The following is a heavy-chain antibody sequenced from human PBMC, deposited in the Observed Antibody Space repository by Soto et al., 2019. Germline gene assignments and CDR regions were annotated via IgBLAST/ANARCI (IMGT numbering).Heavy chain of an antibody. CDR2: INGGNGNT. Sequence: QVQLVQSGAELKKPGASVRVSCKSSGNTFPNYAIHWVRQAPGQRPEWMGWINGGNGNTYYSENFQGRVTFTRDTSPRPDYRELSNLRSEDTAIYYFARDNTGYSGSYCIDDFNDWGQGALVTVSS. D-gene: IGHD1-26*01. J-gene: IGHJ4*02. CDR3: ARDNTGYSGSYCIDDFND. V-gene: IGHV1-3*01. CDR1: GNTFPNYA.